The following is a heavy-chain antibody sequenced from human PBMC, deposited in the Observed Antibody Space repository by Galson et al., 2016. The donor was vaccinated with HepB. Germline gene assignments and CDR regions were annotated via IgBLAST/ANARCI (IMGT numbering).Heavy chain of an antibody. V-gene: IGHV4-59*01. CDR1: GGSNSSYY. Sequence: TLSLTCTVSGGSNSSYYWSWIRQPPGKGLEWIGYIYDSGNTNYNPSLESRVTISVDTSKNQFSLKLSSVNAADTAVYYCARAPRGGATITFDYWGQGTLVTVSS. J-gene: IGHJ4*02. CDR3: ARAPRGGATITFDY. CDR2: IYDSGNT. D-gene: IGHD5-12*01.